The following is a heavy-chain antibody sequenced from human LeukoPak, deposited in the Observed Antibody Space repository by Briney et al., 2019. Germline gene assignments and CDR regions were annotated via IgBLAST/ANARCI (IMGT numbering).Heavy chain of an antibody. J-gene: IGHJ2*01. Sequence: GGSLGLSCAASGFTFSSYAMNWVRQAPGKGLEWVSGISGGGGSTNYADSVRGRFTISRDNSKNTLYLQMNSLRAEDTAVYYCAKDLGTEYFHLWGRGTLVTVSS. V-gene: IGHV3-23*01. D-gene: IGHD1-7*01. CDR3: AKDLGTEYFHL. CDR1: GFTFSSYA. CDR2: ISGGGGST.